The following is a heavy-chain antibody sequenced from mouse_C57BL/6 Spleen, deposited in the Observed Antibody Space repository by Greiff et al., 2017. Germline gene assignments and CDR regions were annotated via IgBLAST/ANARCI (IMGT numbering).Heavy chain of an antibody. J-gene: IGHJ4*01. D-gene: IGHD2-12*01. Sequence: VQLQQSGPELVKPGASVKISCKASGYTFTDYYMNWVKQSHGKSLEWIGDINPNNGGTSYNQKFKGKATLTVDKSSSTAYMELRSLTSEDSAVYYCARRGIRRDYYAMDYWGQGTSVTVSS. CDR2: INPNNGGT. CDR3: ARRGIRRDYYAMDY. CDR1: GYTFTDYY. V-gene: IGHV1-26*01.